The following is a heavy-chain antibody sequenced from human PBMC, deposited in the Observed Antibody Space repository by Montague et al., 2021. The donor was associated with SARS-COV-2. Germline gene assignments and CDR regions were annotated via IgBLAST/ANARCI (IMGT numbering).Heavy chain of an antibody. CDR3: ARREYSYGWGD. CDR1: GGPISGSSDY. V-gene: IGHV4-39*01. CDR2: VDYSGNT. J-gene: IGHJ4*02. Sequence: SETLSLTCTVTGGPISGSSDYWGWIRQSPGEGLEWIASVDYSGNTYYSPSLKSRLTISVDTSKNQFSLKLNPVTAADTALYYCARREYSYGWGDWGQGTWTPSPQ. D-gene: IGHD5-18*01.